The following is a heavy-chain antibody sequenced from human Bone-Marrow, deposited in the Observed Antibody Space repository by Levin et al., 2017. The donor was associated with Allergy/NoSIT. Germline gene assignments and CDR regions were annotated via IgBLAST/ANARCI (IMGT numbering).Heavy chain of an antibody. CDR1: GYTFSTYD. CDR2: MNPNSGNT. D-gene: IGHD2-2*01. CDR3: ARAVRNQLVSDV. V-gene: IGHV1-8*01. Sequence: ASVKVSCKASGYTFSTYDITWVRQAAGQGLEWVGWMNPNSGNTGYAQRFQGRVTMTRDTSISTAYMELSSLTSEDTAVYYCARAVRNQLVSDVWGQGTMVSVSS. J-gene: IGHJ3*01.